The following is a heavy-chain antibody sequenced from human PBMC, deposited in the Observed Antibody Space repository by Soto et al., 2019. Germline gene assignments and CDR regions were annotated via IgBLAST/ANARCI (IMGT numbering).Heavy chain of an antibody. Sequence: EVQLLESGGGLVQPGGSLRLSCAASGFTFSSYAMSWVHQAPGKGLEWVSAISGSGGSTYYADSVKGRFTISRDNSKNTLYLQMNSLRAEDTAVYYCAKDDPKWLPNYYYYYYMDVWGKGTTVTVSS. CDR2: ISGSGGST. V-gene: IGHV3-23*01. CDR1: GFTFSSYA. D-gene: IGHD3-22*01. CDR3: AKDDPKWLPNYYYYYYMDV. J-gene: IGHJ6*03.